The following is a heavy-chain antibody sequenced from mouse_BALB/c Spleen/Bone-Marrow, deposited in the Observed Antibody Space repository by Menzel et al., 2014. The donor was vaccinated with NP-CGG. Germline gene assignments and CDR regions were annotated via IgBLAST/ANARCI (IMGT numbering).Heavy chain of an antibody. D-gene: IGHD1-1*01. CDR3: AHRARGSNKFYSMDY. CDR1: GFSLSTYNTA. V-gene: IGHV8-8-1*01. Sequence: QVTLKVCGPGILQPSQTLRLTCSFSGFSLSTYNTAVNWIRQPSGKGLEWLARIGSDDSKLYNPFLKSRITISKDTSNSQIFLKIASVDTEDSDTYYCAHRARGSNKFYSMDYWGQGTSVTVSS. J-gene: IGHJ4*01. CDR2: IGSDDSK.